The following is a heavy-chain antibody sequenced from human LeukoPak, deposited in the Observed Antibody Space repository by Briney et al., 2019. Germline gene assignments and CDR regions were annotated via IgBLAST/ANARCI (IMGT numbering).Heavy chain of an antibody. D-gene: IGHD3-3*01. J-gene: IGHJ4*02. Sequence: PGGSLRLSCAPSGFIFTNYFMSWVRQAPGKGLEWVASIKHDGSEKYYVDSVRGRFTISRDNTKNSLYLQMSSLRAEDTAVYYCATDRGWRTSGYYLYYFEYWGQGTLVTYSS. CDR2: IKHDGSEK. CDR1: GFIFTNYF. CDR3: ATDRGWRTSGYYLYYFEY. V-gene: IGHV3-7*01.